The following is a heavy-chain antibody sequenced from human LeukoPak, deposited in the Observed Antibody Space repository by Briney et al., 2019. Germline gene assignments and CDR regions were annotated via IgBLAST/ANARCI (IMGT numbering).Heavy chain of an antibody. CDR3: ARASTWVPGKDSSGYYYPYAFDL. V-gene: IGHV3-30-3*01. CDR1: GFTFNSNV. Sequence: PGRSQRLSCAASGFTFNSNVMHCVRQAPGKGLEWVAVISYDGSDKYYTDSVKGRFTISRDNSKNTLYLQMNSLRAEDTAVYYCARASTWVPGKDSSGYYYPYAFDLWGQGTMVTVSS. CDR2: ISYDGSDK. D-gene: IGHD3-22*01. J-gene: IGHJ3*01.